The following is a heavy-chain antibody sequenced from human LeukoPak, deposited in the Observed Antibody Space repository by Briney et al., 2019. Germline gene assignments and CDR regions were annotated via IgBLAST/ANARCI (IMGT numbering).Heavy chain of an antibody. CDR1: GFTFSNAW. CDR2: IKTKTNGGTA. V-gene: IGHV3-15*01. Sequence: GGSLRLSCAVSGFTFSNAWMSWVRRAPGKGLDWVGRIKTKTNGGTADYSPPVKGRFTISRDDSKNTLYLQMNSLKTDDTAVYYCATEGFTYGYHGIDIWGQGTIVTVSS. J-gene: IGHJ3*02. D-gene: IGHD5-18*01. CDR3: ATEGFTYGYHGIDI.